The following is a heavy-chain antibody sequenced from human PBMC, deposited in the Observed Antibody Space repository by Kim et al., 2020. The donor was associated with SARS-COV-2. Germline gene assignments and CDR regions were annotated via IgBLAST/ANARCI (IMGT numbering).Heavy chain of an antibody. CDR2: ISWDGGST. J-gene: IGHJ2*01. CDR3: AKNGKGYSHVVEWYFDL. D-gene: IGHD5-18*01. CDR1: GFTFDDYT. Sequence: GGSLRLSCAASGFTFDDYTMHWVRQAPGKGLEWVSLISWDGGSTYYADSVKGRFTISRDNSKNSLYLQMNSLRTEDTALYYCAKNGKGYSHVVEWYFDLWGRGTLVTVSS. V-gene: IGHV3-43*01.